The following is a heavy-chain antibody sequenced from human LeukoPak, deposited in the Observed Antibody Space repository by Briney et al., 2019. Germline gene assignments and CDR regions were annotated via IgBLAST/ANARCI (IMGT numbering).Heavy chain of an antibody. Sequence: WASVKVSCKASGYTFTSYGISWVRQAPGQGLEWMGWISAYNGNTNYAQKLQGRVTMTTDTSTSTAYMELSRLRSDDTAVYYCARAGCSSTSCYKDWFDPWGQGTLVTVSS. D-gene: IGHD2-2*02. J-gene: IGHJ5*02. CDR1: GYTFTSYG. CDR2: ISAYNGNT. V-gene: IGHV1-18*01. CDR3: ARAGCSSTSCYKDWFDP.